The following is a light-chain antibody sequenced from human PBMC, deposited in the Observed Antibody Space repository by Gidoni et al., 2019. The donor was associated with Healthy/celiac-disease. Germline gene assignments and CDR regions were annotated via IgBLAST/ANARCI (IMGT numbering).Light chain of an antibody. CDR2: AAS. CDR3: QQSYSTPWT. CDR1: QSISSY. Sequence: DIQMTQSPSSLSASVGDRVTITCRASQSISSYLNWYQQKPGKAPKLLIYAASSLQSGVPSRFSGSGSGTDFTLTSSSLQPEDFATYYYQQSYSTPWTFXQXTKVEIK. V-gene: IGKV1-39*01. J-gene: IGKJ1*01.